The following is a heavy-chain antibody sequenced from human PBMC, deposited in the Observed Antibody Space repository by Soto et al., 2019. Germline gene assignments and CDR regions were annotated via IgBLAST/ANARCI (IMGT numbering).Heavy chain of an antibody. Sequence: QVQLQQWGAGLLKPSETLSLTCAVYGGSFSGYYWCWIRQPPGKGLVWFGEINHSGNTNYNPSLKTRLTIPVDTSQHQFSLKQSAGTAACTAVYDCARHNYDGSSYYYYYYGMDVWGQGTTVTVS. D-gene: IGHD3-22*01. J-gene: IGHJ6*02. CDR3: ARHNYDGSSYYYYYYGMDV. CDR2: INHSGNT. CDR1: GGSFSGYY. V-gene: IGHV4-34*01.